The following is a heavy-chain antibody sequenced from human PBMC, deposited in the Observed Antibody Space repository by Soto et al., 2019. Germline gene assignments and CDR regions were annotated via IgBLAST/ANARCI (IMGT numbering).Heavy chain of an antibody. D-gene: IGHD3-10*01. CDR3: ARDGPMDRAFDI. J-gene: IGHJ3*02. Sequence: GASVKVSCKASGYTFTGYGITWVRQAPGQGLEWMGWISAYNGNTNYAQNLQGRVTMTTDTSTSTAYMDLRSLRSDDTAVYYCARDGPMDRAFDIWGQGTMVTVSS. V-gene: IGHV1-18*01. CDR2: ISAYNGNT. CDR1: GYTFTGYG.